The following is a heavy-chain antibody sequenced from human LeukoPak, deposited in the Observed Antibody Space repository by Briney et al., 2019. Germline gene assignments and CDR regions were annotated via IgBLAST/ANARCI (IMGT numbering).Heavy chain of an antibody. CDR1: GFTFSSYG. J-gene: IGHJ5*02. CDR3: AKDAGSSWANWFDP. CDR2: ISYDGSNK. V-gene: IGHV3-30*18. Sequence: GGSLRLSCAASGFTFSSYGMHWVRQAPGKGLEWVAVISYDGSNKYYADSVKGRFTISRDNSKNTLYLQMNSLRAEDTAVYYCAKDAGSSWANWFDPWGQGTLVTVSS. D-gene: IGHD6-13*01.